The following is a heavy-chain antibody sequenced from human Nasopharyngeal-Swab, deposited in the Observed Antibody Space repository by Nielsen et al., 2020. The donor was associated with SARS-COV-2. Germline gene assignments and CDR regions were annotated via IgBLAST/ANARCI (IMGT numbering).Heavy chain of an antibody. D-gene: IGHD3-22*01. J-gene: IGHJ3*02. CDR2: FDPEDGET. CDR1: GYTLTDLS. Sequence: ASVKVSCKVSGYTLTDLSMHWVRQAPGKGLEWMGGFDPEDGETIYAKKFQGRVTMTEDTSTDTAYMELSSLRSEDTAVYYCATGMAMIVVVMTFDIWGQGTMVTVSS. CDR3: ATGMAMIVVVMTFDI. V-gene: IGHV1-24*01.